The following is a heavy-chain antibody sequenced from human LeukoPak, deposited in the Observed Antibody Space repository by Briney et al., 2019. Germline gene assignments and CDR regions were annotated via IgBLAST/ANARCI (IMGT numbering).Heavy chain of an antibody. V-gene: IGHV1-46*01. CDR3: ARDHTGGGSSWSDNWFDP. CDR1: GYTFTSYY. CDR2: VNPYSGTT. D-gene: IGHD6-13*01. Sequence: ASVKVSCKASGYTFTSYYMHWVRQAPGQGPEWMGIVNPYSGTTTYAQKFQGRVTMTRDTSTSTVYMELSRLRSEDTAVYYCARDHTGGGSSWSDNWFDPWGQGTLVTVSS. J-gene: IGHJ5*02.